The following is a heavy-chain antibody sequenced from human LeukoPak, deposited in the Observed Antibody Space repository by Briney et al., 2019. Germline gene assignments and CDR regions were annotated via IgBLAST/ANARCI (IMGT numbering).Heavy chain of an antibody. CDR2: ISYDGSNK. V-gene: IGHV3-30*04. J-gene: IGHJ4*02. Sequence: PGRSLRLSCAASGFTFSSYAMHWVRQAPGKGLEWVAVISYDGSNKYYADSVKGRFTISRDNSKNTLYLQMSSLRAEDTAVYYCAGGSIPDWGQGTLVTVSS. D-gene: IGHD2-2*01. CDR1: GFTFSSYA. CDR3: AGGSIPD.